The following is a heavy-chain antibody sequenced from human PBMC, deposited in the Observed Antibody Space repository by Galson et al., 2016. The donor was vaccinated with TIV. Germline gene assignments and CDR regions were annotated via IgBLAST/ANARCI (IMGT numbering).Heavy chain of an antibody. CDR3: AASPDDILEDGPNYYYMDG. J-gene: IGHJ6*03. D-gene: IGHD3-9*01. CDR2: VVVGSGNT. Sequence: SVKVSCKASGFTSTSSAVQWVRQARGQRLEWIGWVVVGSGNTNYAQKFQERLTINRDMSTSTVYMELSSLRSEDTAVYYCAASPDDILEDGPNYYYMDGWGKGTTVTVSS. V-gene: IGHV1-58*01. CDR1: GFTSTSSA.